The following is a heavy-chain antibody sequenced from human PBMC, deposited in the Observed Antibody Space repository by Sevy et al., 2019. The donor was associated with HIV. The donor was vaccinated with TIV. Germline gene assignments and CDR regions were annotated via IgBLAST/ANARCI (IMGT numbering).Heavy chain of an antibody. Sequence: GGSLRLSCAASGFIFSDRYMNWIRQAPGKGLEWIAYITSNGNNIYYEDSVKGRFTITRDNAKNSLFLQMNSLRAEDTAVYYCASSLLVDGRWGPPYGMDVWGQGTTVTVSS. D-gene: IGHD3-16*01. V-gene: IGHV3-11*01. J-gene: IGHJ6*02. CDR2: ITSNGNNI. CDR1: GFIFSDRY. CDR3: ASSLLVDGRWGPPYGMDV.